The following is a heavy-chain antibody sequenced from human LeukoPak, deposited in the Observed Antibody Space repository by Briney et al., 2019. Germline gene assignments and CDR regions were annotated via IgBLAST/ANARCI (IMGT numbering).Heavy chain of an antibody. CDR1: GYSFTGYY. Sequence: GASVKVSCKAPGYSFTGYYMHWVRQAPGQGLEWMGWINPNSGGTNYAQKIQGRVTMTRDTSISTAYMELSRLRYDDTAVYYCARDPIAAAGLPGDYWGQGTLVTVSS. CDR2: INPNSGGT. D-gene: IGHD6-13*01. J-gene: IGHJ4*02. V-gene: IGHV1-2*02. CDR3: ARDPIAAAGLPGDY.